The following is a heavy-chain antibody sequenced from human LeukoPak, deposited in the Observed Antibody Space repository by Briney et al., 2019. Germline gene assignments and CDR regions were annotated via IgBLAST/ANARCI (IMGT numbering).Heavy chain of an antibody. J-gene: IGHJ4*02. Sequence: PSETLSLTCTVSGGSISSYYWSWIRQPPGKGLEWIGEITHSGDSNYNPSLKSRITISVDTSKNQFSLKLSSVTAADTAVYYCARVGRTFVSRWGQGTLVIVSS. CDR1: GGSISSYY. D-gene: IGHD1-1*01. CDR3: ARVGRTFVSR. V-gene: IGHV4-34*01. CDR2: ITHSGDS.